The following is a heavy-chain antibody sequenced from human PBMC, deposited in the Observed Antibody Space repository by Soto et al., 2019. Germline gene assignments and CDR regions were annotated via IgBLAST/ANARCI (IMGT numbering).Heavy chain of an antibody. CDR1: GFTFSSYG. V-gene: IGHV3-30*18. J-gene: IGHJ4*02. Sequence: GGSLRLSCAASGFTFSSYGMHWVRQAPGKGLEWVAVISYDGSNKYYADSVKGRFTISRDNSKNTLYLQMNSLRAEDTAVYYCAKEDIAARHFDYWGQGTLVTVSS. CDR2: ISYDGSNK. CDR3: AKEDIAARHFDY. D-gene: IGHD6-6*01.